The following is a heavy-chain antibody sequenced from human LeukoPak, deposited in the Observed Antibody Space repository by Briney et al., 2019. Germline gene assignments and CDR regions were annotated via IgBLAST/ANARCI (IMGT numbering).Heavy chain of an antibody. CDR3: ARRLNNVAYGNDY. Sequence: GGSLRLSCAASGFTFSTFSMNWVPQAPGKGLEWVSTISSSSRYIYFADSVRGRFTISRDNAKNSLYLQMNSLRAEDTAVYYCARRLNNVAYGNDYLGQGTLVTVSS. CDR2: ISSSSRYI. CDR1: GFTFSTFS. V-gene: IGHV3-21*01. J-gene: IGHJ4*02. D-gene: IGHD1/OR15-1a*01.